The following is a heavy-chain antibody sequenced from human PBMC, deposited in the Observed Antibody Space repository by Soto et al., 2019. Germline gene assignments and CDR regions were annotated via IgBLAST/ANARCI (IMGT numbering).Heavy chain of an antibody. CDR2: IYYSGST. Sequence: SETLSLTCTVSGGSISSYYWSWIRQPPGKGLEWIGYIYYSGSTNYNPSLKSRVTISVDASKNQFSLKLSSVTAADTAVYYCARDRPFAYYDFGRGYRDYYYYGMDGWGQGTTVTVAS. CDR1: GGSISSYY. V-gene: IGHV4-59*01. J-gene: IGHJ6*02. D-gene: IGHD3-3*01. CDR3: ARDRPFAYYDFGRGYRDYYYYGMDG.